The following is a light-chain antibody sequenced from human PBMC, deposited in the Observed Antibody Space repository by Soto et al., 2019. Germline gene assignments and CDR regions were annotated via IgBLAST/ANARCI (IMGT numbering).Light chain of an antibody. Sequence: ESMLTQSPGTLSLSPGERATLSCRASRSVSTRYITWYQQKPGQAPRLLIYGASIRATGIPDRFSGSGSGTDFTLTISRLDAEDFAVYYGQQFGDSPPAFTFGQATKLEI. CDR3: QQFGDSPPAFT. CDR2: GAS. CDR1: RSVSTRY. J-gene: IGKJ2*01. V-gene: IGKV3-20*01.